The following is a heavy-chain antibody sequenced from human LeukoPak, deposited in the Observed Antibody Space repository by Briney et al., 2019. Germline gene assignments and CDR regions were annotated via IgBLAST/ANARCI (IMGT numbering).Heavy chain of an antibody. CDR3: ARRQSSWYFDY. CDR2: IYYSGST. V-gene: IGHV4-59*08. CDR1: GGSINSYH. D-gene: IGHD6-13*01. J-gene: IGHJ4*02. Sequence: SETLSLTCTVSGGSINSYHWSWIRQPPGKGLEWIGYIYYSGSTSYNLSLKSRVTISVDTSKNQFSLKLSSVIAADTAVYYCARRQSSWYFDYWGQGTLVTVSS.